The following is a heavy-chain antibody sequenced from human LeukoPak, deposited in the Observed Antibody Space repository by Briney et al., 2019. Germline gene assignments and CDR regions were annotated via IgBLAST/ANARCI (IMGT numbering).Heavy chain of an antibody. CDR2: INQNGSET. J-gene: IGHJ3*02. V-gene: IGHV3-7*01. D-gene: IGHD3-3*01. CDR1: GFTFTTYW. Sequence: GGSLRLSCATSGFTFTTYWMSWVRQAPGKGLEWVANINQNGSETYTVDSVKGRFAISRDNAKNSLYLQMNSLRAEDTAIYYCARTPFIAIYGVVIIEAFDMWGQGTMVTVSS. CDR3: ARTPFIAIYGVVIIEAFDM.